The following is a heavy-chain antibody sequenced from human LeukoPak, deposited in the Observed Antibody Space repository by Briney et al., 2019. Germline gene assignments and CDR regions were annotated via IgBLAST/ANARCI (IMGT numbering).Heavy chain of an antibody. CDR2: MNPNSGNT. D-gene: IGHD6-13*01. V-gene: IGHV1-8*01. CDR1: GYTFTSYD. Sequence: GASVKVSCKASGYTFTSYDINWVRQATGQGLEWMGWMNPNSGNTGYAQKFQGRVTMTRNTSISPAYMELSSLRSEDTAVYYCARIGQQLLGFDYWGQETLVTVSS. CDR3: ARIGQQLLGFDY. J-gene: IGHJ4*02.